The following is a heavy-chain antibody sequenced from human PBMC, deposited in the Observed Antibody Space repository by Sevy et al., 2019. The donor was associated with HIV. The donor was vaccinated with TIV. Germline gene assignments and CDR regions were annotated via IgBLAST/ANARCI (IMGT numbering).Heavy chain of an antibody. J-gene: IGHJ4*02. CDR2: INANTGKP. D-gene: IGHD5-12*01. V-gene: IGHV7-4-1*02. CDR3: AKGRPGSGYAGAAAGD. CDR1: GYRFTSYA. Sequence: ASVKVSCKASGYRFTSYAMNWVRQAPGQGLEWMGWINANTGKPTYAQGFTGRFVFSLDTSVNTTYLQISSLKAEDTAVYYCAKGRPGSGYAGAAAGDWGQGTRVTVSS.